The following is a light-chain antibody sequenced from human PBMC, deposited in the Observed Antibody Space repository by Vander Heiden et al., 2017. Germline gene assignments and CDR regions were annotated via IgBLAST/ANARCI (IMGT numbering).Light chain of an antibody. J-gene: IGLJ1*01. CDR2: EDT. V-gene: IGLV2-18*02. CDR3: SSYTSHNTFI. CDR1: TSDVGGFNR. Sequence: QAALTQPPSVSGSPGQSVTISCTGTTSDVGGFNRVCWYQQPPVTVPKLIIYEDTHRPSGVPDRFSTSKSGTTASLTISGLQPEDEADYYCSSYTSHNTFIFGTGTKVTVL.